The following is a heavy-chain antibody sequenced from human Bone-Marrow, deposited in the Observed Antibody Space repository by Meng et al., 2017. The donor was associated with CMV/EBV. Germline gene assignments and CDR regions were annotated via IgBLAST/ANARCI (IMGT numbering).Heavy chain of an antibody. V-gene: IGHV4-59*01. CDR1: GGSISSYY. CDR2: IYYSGNT. CDR3: ARDRWLYYYGVYYYYGMDV. D-gene: IGHD3-10*01. J-gene: IGHJ6*02. Sequence: SETLSLTCTVSGGSISSYYWSWIRQPPGKGLEWIGYIYYSGNTNYNPSLKSRVTISVDTSKNQFSLKLSSVTAADTAVYYCARDRWLYYYGVYYYYGMDVWGQGTTVTVSS.